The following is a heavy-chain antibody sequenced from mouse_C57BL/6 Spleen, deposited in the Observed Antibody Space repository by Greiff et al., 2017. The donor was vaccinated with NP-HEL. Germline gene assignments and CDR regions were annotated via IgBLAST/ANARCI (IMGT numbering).Heavy chain of an antibody. J-gene: IGHJ2*01. CDR2: IYPRSGNT. V-gene: IGHV1-81*01. D-gene: IGHD1-1*01. CDR3: ARPPSITTVVATDY. Sequence: VQLQESGAELARPGASVKLSCKASGYTFTSYGISWVKQRTGQGLEWIGEIYPRSGNTYYNEKFKGKATLTADKSSSTAYMELRSLTSEDSAVYFCARPPSITTVVATDYWGQGTTLTVSS. CDR1: GYTFTSYG.